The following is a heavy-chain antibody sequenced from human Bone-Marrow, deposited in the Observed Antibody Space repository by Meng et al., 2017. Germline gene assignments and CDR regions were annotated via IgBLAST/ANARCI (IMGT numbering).Heavy chain of an antibody. J-gene: IGHJ4*02. CDR3: AKGWNLGND. Sequence: GESLKISCAASGFTFSSYTMSWVRQAPGKGLEWVSVISASDGNTYYVDSVKGRLTISRDNSKNTLYLQMNSLRAEDTAVYHCAKGWNLGNDWGQGTLVTVSS. CDR2: ISASDGNT. V-gene: IGHV3-23*01. CDR1: GFTFSSYT. D-gene: IGHD3-16*01.